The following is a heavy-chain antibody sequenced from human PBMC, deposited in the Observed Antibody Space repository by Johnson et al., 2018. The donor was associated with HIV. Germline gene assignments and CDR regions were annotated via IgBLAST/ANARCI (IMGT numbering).Heavy chain of an antibody. V-gene: IGHV3-66*01. CDR3: ASLTYYYDSSGYSPGAFDI. J-gene: IGHJ3*02. CDR2: VYSGGNT. D-gene: IGHD3-22*01. Sequence: VQLVESGGGLVQPGGSLRLSCAASGFTVSRNHMSWVRQAPGKGLEWVSIVYSGGNTYYADSVKGRFTISRDNSKNTLYLQMNSLRAEDTAVYYCASLTYYYDSSGYSPGAFDIWGQGTMVTVSS. CDR1: GFTVSRNH.